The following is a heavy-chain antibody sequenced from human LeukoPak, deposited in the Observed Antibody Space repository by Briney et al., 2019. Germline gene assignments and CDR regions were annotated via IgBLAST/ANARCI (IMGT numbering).Heavy chain of an antibody. V-gene: IGHV3-33*01. D-gene: IGHD6-13*01. CDR2: IWYGGSNK. CDR3: ARLSLYGSSWQKDY. Sequence: GGSLRLSCAASGFTFSSYGMHWVRQAPGKGLEWVAVIWYGGSNKYYADSVKGRFTISRDNSKNTLYLQMNSLRAEDTAVYYCARLSLYGSSWQKDYWGQGTLVTVSS. J-gene: IGHJ4*02. CDR1: GFTFSSYG.